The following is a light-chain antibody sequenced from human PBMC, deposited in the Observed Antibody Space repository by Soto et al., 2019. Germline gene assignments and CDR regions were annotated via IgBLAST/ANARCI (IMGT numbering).Light chain of an antibody. CDR1: SSDVGGYNY. J-gene: IGLJ1*01. CDR3: SLYTGSRAYV. Sequence: QSVLTQPASVSGSPGQSITISCTGTSSDVGGYNYVSWYQQHSAKAPKLMIHEVSNRPSGDGNRFSGSESGTTASLTISGLQAEDEADYYCSLYTGSRAYVFGIGSEVTVL. CDR2: EVS. V-gene: IGLV2-14*01.